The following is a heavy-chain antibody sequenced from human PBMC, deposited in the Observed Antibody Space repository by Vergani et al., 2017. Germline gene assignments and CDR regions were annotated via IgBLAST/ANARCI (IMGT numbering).Heavy chain of an antibody. V-gene: IGHV3-21*01. D-gene: IGHD5-12*01. J-gene: IGHJ4*02. CDR3: ARAPPYDHSGYDS. Sequence: EVQLVESGGGLVKPGGSLRLACVASGFTFSSYSMSWVRPAPGKGLEWVSSISGDTTYIYYADSVKGRFTISRDNAKNSLYLQMNSLRAEDTAVYYCARAPPYDHSGYDSWGQGSLVTVSS. CDR1: GFTFSSYS. CDR2: ISGDTTYI.